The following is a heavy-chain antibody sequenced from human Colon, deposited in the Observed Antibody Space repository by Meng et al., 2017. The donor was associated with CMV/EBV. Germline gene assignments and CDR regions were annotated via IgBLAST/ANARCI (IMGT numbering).Heavy chain of an antibody. CDR2: ISPYNGDT. J-gene: IGHJ4*02. CDR3: ARELARGGY. Sequence: QLVQAGAEVKKPGGSVKVSCKTSGYTFTNFGISWVRQAPGQGLEWMAYISPYNGDTNYAQRFQGRVALTTDTSTSTVYMELGSLTSDDTAMYYCARELARGGYWGQGTLVTVSS. V-gene: IGHV1-18*01. CDR1: GYTFTNFG.